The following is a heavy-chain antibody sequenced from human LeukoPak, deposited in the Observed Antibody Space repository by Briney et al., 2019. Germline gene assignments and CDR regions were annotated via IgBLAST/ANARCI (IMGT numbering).Heavy chain of an antibody. CDR3: ARDLDIVVVTASWFYP. Sequence: GGALRQSCGASVFTLSTYSSKWVRRAPGRGVGWVSSICSISKYIYYADSVKGRFTISRDDAKNSPYLQMNSLRAEDTAVYYCARDLDIVVVTASWFYPWGQGTLVTVSS. J-gene: IGHJ5*02. D-gene: IGHD2-2*03. CDR2: ICSISKYI. V-gene: IGHV3-21*01. CDR1: VFTLSTYS.